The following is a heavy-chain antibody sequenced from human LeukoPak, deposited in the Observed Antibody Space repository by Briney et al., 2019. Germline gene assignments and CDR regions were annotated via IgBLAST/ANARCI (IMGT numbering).Heavy chain of an antibody. Sequence: GGSLRLSCAASGFTFSTYAMTWVRQAPGQGLEWVSSISGSGSGTYYADSVKGRLTISRDNAKNTLYLQMNSLRAEDTAVYYCAREKGADYDSSGAFDPWGQGTLVTVFS. CDR2: ISGSGSGT. CDR3: AREKGADYDSSGAFDP. D-gene: IGHD3-22*01. J-gene: IGHJ5*02. V-gene: IGHV3-23*01. CDR1: GFTFSTYA.